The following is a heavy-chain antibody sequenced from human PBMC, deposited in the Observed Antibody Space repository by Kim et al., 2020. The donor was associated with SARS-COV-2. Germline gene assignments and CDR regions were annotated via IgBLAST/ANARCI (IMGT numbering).Heavy chain of an antibody. Sequence: SETLSLTCTVSGDPISFYYWNWIRQAPGRGLEWIGYVSHSGDTDYNPSFKSRVTISVDTFRNQFSLTLKSVTPADTAIYYCTRVHYPRRYCSRPACGYFDPWGQGTLVTVSS. CDR3: TRVHYPRRYCSRPACGYFDP. D-gene: IGHD2-2*01. J-gene: IGHJ5*02. CDR1: GDPISFYY. V-gene: IGHV4-59*13. CDR2: VSHSGDT.